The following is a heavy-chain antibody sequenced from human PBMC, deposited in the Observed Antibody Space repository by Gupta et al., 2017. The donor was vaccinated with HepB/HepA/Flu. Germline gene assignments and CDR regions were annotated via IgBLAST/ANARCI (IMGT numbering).Heavy chain of an antibody. CDR3: ARALRFLEWLLD. V-gene: IGHV4-4*02. CDR1: GGSISSSNW. J-gene: IGHJ4*02. CDR2: IDHSGST. D-gene: IGHD3-3*01. Sequence: QVQLQESGPGLVKPSGTLSLTCAVSGGSISSSNWWSWVRQPPGKGLEWIGEIDHSGSTNYNPSLKSRVTISVDKPKNQFSLKLSSVTAADTAVYYCARALRFLEWLLDWGQGTLVTVSS.